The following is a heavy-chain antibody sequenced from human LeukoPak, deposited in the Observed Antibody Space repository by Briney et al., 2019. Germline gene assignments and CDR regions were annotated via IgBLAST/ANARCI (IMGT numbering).Heavy chain of an antibody. CDR2: T. Sequence: TRYSPSFQGQVTISADKSISTAYLQWSSLKASDTAMYYCARLRVVAGSTQYYFDYWGQGTLVTVSS. J-gene: IGHJ4*02. D-gene: IGHD3-22*01. V-gene: IGHV5-51*01. CDR3: ARLRVVAGSTQYYFDY.